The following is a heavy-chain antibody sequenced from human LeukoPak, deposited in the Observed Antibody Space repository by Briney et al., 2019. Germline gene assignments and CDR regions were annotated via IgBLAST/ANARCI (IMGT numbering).Heavy chain of an antibody. Sequence: GESLKISCKGSGYSFTSYWIGWVRQMPGKGLEWMGIIYPGDSDTRYSPSFQGQVTISADKSISTAYLQWSSLKASDTAMYYCARQKSRYDFWSGPSEYYYYGMDVWGQGTTVTVSS. V-gene: IGHV5-51*01. CDR2: IYPGDSDT. CDR3: ARQKSRYDFWSGPSEYYYYGMDV. D-gene: IGHD3-3*01. CDR1: GYSFTSYW. J-gene: IGHJ6*02.